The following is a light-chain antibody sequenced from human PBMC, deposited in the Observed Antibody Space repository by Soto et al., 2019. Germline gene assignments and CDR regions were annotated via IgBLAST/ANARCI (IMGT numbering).Light chain of an antibody. V-gene: IGLV2-11*01. Sequence: QAVVTQPRSVSGSPGQSVTISCTGTSSDVGGYNYVSWYQQHPGKAPKLMISDVSKRPSGVPDRFSGSKSGNTASLTISGLQAEDEADYYCCSYAGSYTWVFGGGTKVTVL. CDR2: DVS. CDR1: SSDVGGYNY. CDR3: CSYAGSYTWV. J-gene: IGLJ2*01.